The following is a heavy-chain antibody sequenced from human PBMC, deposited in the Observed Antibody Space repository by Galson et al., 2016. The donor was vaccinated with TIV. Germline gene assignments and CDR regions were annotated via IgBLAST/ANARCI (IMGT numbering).Heavy chain of an antibody. J-gene: IGHJ4*02. CDR2: INQDGSDS. V-gene: IGHV3-7*01. D-gene: IGHD6-13*01. Sequence: SLRLSCAASGFMFSSDWMTWVRQAPGKGLEWVASINQDGSDSPDVDSVKGRFTISRDNAKKSLFLQMNGLRGEDTGVYYCAPGVSAASTGVNWGQGTLVTFSS. CDR3: APGVSAASTGVN. CDR1: GFMFSSDW.